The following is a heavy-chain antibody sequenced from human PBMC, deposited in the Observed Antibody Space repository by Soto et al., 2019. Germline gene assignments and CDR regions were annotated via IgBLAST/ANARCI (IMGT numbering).Heavy chain of an antibody. CDR3: ARDIERIRGLHHNSVGPGY. V-gene: IGHV3-30*04. J-gene: IGHJ4*02. CDR1: GFTFNSYA. CDR2: ISFNGIDT. Sequence: PGGSLRLSCAASGFTFNSYAMHWVRQAPGQGLEWVAVISFNGIDTYYADSVKGRVTISRDNSRNTVFLQMTSLRTEDTAVFYCARDIERIRGLHHNSVGPGYWGQGTLVTVSS. D-gene: IGHD1-1*01.